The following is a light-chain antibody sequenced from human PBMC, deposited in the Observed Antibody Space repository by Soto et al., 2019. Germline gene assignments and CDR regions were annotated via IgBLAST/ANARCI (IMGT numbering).Light chain of an antibody. V-gene: IGLV1-47*02. Sequence: QSVLTQPPSASGTPGQKVFISCSGSSSNIGGTNYAYWYQQLPGAAPKLLMPSTNLRPSGVPERISGSKFGTAASLAISGLRSEDEAVYYCASWDDRLGAVIFGGGTKATVL. CDR2: STN. J-gene: IGLJ2*01. CDR3: ASWDDRLGAVI. CDR1: SSNIGGTNY.